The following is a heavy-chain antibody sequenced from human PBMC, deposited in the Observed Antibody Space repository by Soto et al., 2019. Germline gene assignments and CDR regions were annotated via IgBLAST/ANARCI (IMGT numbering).Heavy chain of an antibody. Sequence: VSLRLSCSASGFSFSNFAMHWVRQAPGKGLEWVSGISGSGDSTYYADSVKGRFTISRDNSKSTLYLQMNSLRAEDTAVYYCAKDPTAMIVAGNFDYWGQGTLVTVSS. CDR1: GFSFSNFA. V-gene: IGHV3-23*01. J-gene: IGHJ4*02. CDR2: ISGSGDST. D-gene: IGHD3-22*01. CDR3: AKDPTAMIVAGNFDY.